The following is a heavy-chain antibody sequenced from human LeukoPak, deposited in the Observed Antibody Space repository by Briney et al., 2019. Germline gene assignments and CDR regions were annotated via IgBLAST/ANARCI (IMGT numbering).Heavy chain of an antibody. D-gene: IGHD4-17*01. Sequence: PGGSLRLACAASGFTLSSYEMNWVRQAPGKGLEWVSYISSSGSTIYYARSGKGRFTISRDNAKNSLYLELHSLRAEGTAVYYCARDDGPATVSIWCDPGGGRTRVTVSS. V-gene: IGHV3-48*03. J-gene: IGHJ5*02. CDR2: ISSSGSTI. CDR3: ARDDGPATVSIWCDP. CDR1: GFTLSSYE.